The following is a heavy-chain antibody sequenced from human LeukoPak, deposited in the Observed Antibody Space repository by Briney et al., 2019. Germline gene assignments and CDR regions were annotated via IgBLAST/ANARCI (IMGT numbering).Heavy chain of an antibody. Sequence: SETLSLTCTVSGGSISSSSYYWRWIRQPPGKGLEWFGSIYYSGSTYYNPSLKSRVTISVDTSKNQFSLKLSSVTAADTAVYYCARDNHSTRKSLVAGIDYWGQGTLVTVSS. J-gene: IGHJ4*02. D-gene: IGHD6-19*01. CDR2: IYYSGST. V-gene: IGHV4-39*07. CDR1: GGSISSSSYY. CDR3: ARDNHSTRKSLVAGIDY.